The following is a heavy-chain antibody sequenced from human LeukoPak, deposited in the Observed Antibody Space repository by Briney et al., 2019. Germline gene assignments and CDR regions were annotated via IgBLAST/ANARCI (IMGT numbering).Heavy chain of an antibody. V-gene: IGHV4-39*01. CDR1: GGSISSSSYY. CDR2: IYYSGST. CDR3: ARQGELPHNWFDP. D-gene: IGHD1-26*01. J-gene: IGHJ5*02. Sequence: TSETLSLTCTVSGGSISSSSYYWGWIRQPPGKGLEWIGSIYYSGSTYYNPSLKSRVTISVDTSKNQFSLKLSSVTAADTAVYYCARQGELPHNWFDPWGQGTLVTVS.